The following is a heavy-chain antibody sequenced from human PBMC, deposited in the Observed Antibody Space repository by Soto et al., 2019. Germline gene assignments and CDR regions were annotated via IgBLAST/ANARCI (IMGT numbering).Heavy chain of an antibody. J-gene: IGHJ4*02. V-gene: IGHV3-7*01. CDR2: IKQDGSEK. Sequence: PGGALRLSSAASGFTFSSYWMSWVRQAPGKGLEWVANIKQDGSEKYYVDSVKGRFTISRDNAKNSLYLQMNSLRAEDTAVYYCARDILAVAIFDYWGQGTLVIVSS. D-gene: IGHD6-19*01. CDR3: ARDILAVAIFDY. CDR1: GFTFSSYW.